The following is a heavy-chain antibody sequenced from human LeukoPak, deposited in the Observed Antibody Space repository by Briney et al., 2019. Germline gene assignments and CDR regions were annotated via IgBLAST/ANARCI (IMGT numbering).Heavy chain of an antibody. CDR1: GYTFTGYY. CDR3: AGDRTTVTTLYYFDY. D-gene: IGHD4-17*01. Sequence: ASVKVSCKASGYTFTGYYMHWVRQAPGQGLEWMGWINPNSGGTNYAQKFQGRVTMTRDTSISTAYMELSRLRSDDTAVYYCAGDRTTVTTLYYFDYWGQGTLVTVSS. J-gene: IGHJ4*02. V-gene: IGHV1-2*02. CDR2: INPNSGGT.